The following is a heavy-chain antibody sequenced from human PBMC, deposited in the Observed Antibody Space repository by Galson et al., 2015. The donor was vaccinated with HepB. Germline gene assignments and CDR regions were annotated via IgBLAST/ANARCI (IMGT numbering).Heavy chain of an antibody. CDR3: AKDIDSGSPGSYFDY. J-gene: IGHJ4*02. CDR1: GFTFDDYT. Sequence: SLRLSCAASGFTFDDYTMHWVRQAPGKGLEWVSLISWDGGSTYYADSVKGRFTISRDNSKNSLYLQMNSLRTEDTALYYCAKDIDSGSPGSYFDYWGQGTLVTVSS. V-gene: IGHV3-43*01. D-gene: IGHD1-26*01. CDR2: ISWDGGST.